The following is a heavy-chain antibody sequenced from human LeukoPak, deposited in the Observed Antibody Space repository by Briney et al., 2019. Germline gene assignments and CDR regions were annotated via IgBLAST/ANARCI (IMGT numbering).Heavy chain of an antibody. D-gene: IGHD3-16*01. CDR2: ISSSSSYI. J-gene: IGHJ4*02. CDR3: ARSLYSYFDY. V-gene: IGHV3-21*01. CDR1: GFTFSSYE. Sequence: GGSLRLSCVASGFTFSSYEMNWVRQAPGKGLEWVSSISSSSSYIYYADSVKGRFTISRDNAKNSLYLQMNSLRAEDTAVYYCARSLYSYFDYWGQGTLVTVSS.